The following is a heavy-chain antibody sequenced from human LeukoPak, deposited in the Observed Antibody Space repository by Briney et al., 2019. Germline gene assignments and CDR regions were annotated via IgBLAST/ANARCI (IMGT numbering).Heavy chain of an antibody. J-gene: IGHJ4*02. D-gene: IGHD6-13*01. V-gene: IGHV1-69*05. CDR1: GGTFSSYA. Sequence: SVKVSCKASGGTFSSYAISWVRQAPGQGLEWMGRIIPIFGTANYVQKFQGRVTITTDESTSTAYMELSSLRSEDTAVYYCARDLFSSNWPFDYWGQGTLVTVSS. CDR2: IIPIFGTA. CDR3: ARDLFSSNWPFDY.